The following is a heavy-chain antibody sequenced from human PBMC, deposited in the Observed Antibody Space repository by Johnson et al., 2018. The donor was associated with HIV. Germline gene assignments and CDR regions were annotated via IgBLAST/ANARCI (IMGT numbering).Heavy chain of an antibody. V-gene: IGHV3-74*02. CDR1: GFTFSSYW. D-gene: IGHD6-19*01. CDR3: ARGQGAVAGLGAFDI. CDR2: ITSDGSST. J-gene: IGHJ3*02. Sequence: VQLVESGGGVVRPGGSLRLSCAASGFTFSSYWMHWVRHAPGKGLVWVSRITSDGSSTSHADSVKGRFTISRDNAKNTRYLQMNSLRAEATAVYYCARGQGAVAGLGAFDIWGQGTMVTVSS.